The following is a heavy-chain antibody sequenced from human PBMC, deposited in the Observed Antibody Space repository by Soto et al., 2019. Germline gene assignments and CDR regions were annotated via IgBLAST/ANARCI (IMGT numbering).Heavy chain of an antibody. D-gene: IGHD3-22*01. Sequence: ASVKVSCKASGYTFTSYYMHWVRQAPGQGLEWMGIINPSGGSTSYAQKFQGRVTMTRGTSTSTVYMELSSLRSEDTAVYYCARGRARTYYYDSSGYYWDWFDPWGQGTLVTVSS. V-gene: IGHV1-46*01. J-gene: IGHJ5*02. CDR3: ARGRARTYYYDSSGYYWDWFDP. CDR1: GYTFTSYY. CDR2: INPSGGST.